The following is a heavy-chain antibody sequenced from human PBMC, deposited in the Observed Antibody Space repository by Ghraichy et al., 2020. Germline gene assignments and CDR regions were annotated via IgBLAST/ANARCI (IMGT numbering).Heavy chain of an antibody. CDR3: AKDSLIVVVPADHFDY. D-gene: IGHD2-2*01. Sequence: GGSLRLSCAASGFTFSSYAMSWVRQAPGKGLEWVSAISGSGGSTYYADSVKGRFTISRDNSKNTLYLQMNSLRAEDTAVYYCAKDSLIVVVPADHFDYWGQGTLVTVSS. CDR2: ISGSGGST. CDR1: GFTFSSYA. V-gene: IGHV3-23*01. J-gene: IGHJ4*02.